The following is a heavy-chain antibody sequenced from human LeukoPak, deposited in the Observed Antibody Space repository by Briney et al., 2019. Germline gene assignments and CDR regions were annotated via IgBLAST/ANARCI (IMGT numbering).Heavy chain of an antibody. D-gene: IGHD3-22*01. CDR3: ARDPYYYDSSGYYYDY. Sequence: PSETLSLTCAVYGGSFSGYYWSWIRQPPGKGLEWIGEINHSGSTNYNPSLKSRVTISVDTSKNQFSLKLSSVTAADTAVYNCARDPYYYDSSGYYYDYRGQGTLVTVSS. V-gene: IGHV4-34*01. J-gene: IGHJ4*02. CDR1: GGSFSGYY. CDR2: INHSGST.